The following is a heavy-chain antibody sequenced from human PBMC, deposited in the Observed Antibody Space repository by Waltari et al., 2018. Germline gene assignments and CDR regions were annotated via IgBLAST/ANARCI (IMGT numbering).Heavy chain of an antibody. CDR3: AITPYYDFWSGYYYGMDV. J-gene: IGHJ6*02. CDR1: GGSISSSSYY. V-gene: IGHV4-39*01. Sequence: QLQLQESGPGLVKPSETLSLTCTVSGGSISSSSYYWGWIRQPPGKGLEWIGSIYYSWSTYYNPSLKIRVTISVDTSKNQFSLKLSSVTAADTAVYYCAITPYYDFWSGYYYGMDVWGQGTTVTVSS. CDR2: IYYSWST. D-gene: IGHD3-3*01.